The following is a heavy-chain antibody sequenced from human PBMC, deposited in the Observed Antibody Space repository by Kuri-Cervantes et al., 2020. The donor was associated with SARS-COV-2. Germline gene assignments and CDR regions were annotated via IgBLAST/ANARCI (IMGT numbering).Heavy chain of an antibody. D-gene: IGHD2-15*01. V-gene: IGHV3-21*01. CDR3: ARWAEGVVAPTPPFDC. CDR2: ISSSSSYI. Sequence: ETLSLTCAASGFTFSSYSMNWVRQAPGKGLEWVSSISSSSSYIYYADSVKGRFTISRDNSKNTVYLQMNSLRPDDTAVYYCARWAEGVVAPTPPFDCWGQGTPVTVSS. J-gene: IGHJ4*02. CDR1: GFTFSSYS.